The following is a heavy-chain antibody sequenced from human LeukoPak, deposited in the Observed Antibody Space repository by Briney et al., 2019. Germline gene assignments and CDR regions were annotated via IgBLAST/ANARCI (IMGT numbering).Heavy chain of an antibody. CDR1: GFTFSSYG. D-gene: IGHD3-22*01. CDR2: IHHDGSNK. J-gene: IGHJ4*02. V-gene: IGHV3-30*02. Sequence: PGGSLRLSCAASGFTFSSYGMHWVRQAPGKGLDWVAFIHHDGSNKYYADSVRGRFTISRDNSKNTLYLQMNSLRAEDTAVYYCAKVSTMIVVVRGPFDYWGQGTLVTVSS. CDR3: AKVSTMIVVVRGPFDY.